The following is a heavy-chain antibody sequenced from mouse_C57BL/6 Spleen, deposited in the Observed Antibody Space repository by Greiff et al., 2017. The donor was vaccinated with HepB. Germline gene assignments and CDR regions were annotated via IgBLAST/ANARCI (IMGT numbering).Heavy chain of an antibody. Sequence: QVQLQQPGAELVRPGSSVKLSCKASGYTFTSYWMHWVKQRPIQGLEWIGNIDPSDSETHYNQKFKDKATLTVGKSSSTAYMQLSSLTSEDSAVYYCEREGMITNWFAYWGQGTLVTVSA. CDR1: GYTFTSYW. J-gene: IGHJ3*01. CDR2: IDPSDSET. V-gene: IGHV1-52*01. CDR3: EREGMITNWFAY. D-gene: IGHD2-4*01.